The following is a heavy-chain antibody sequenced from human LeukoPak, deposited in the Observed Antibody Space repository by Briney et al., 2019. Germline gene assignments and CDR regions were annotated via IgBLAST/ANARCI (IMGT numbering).Heavy chain of an antibody. J-gene: IGHJ4*02. D-gene: IGHD3-16*02. CDR2: IYYSGST. V-gene: IGHV4-30-4*01. CDR3: ARAGYDYVWGSYPLDY. CDR1: GGSISSGDYY. Sequence: PSETLSLTCTVSGGSISSGDYYWSWIRQPPGKGLEWIGYIYYSGSTYYNPSLKSRVTISVDTSKNQFSLKLSSVTAADTAVYYCARAGYDYVWGSYPLDYWGQGTLVTVSS.